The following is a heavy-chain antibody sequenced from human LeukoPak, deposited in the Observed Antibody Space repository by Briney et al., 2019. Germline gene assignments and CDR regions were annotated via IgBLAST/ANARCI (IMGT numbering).Heavy chain of an antibody. CDR3: ARNFGDSGYPRFGDI. CDR2: IYYSGTT. D-gene: IGHD3-22*01. J-gene: IGHJ2*01. Sequence: KASETLSLTCAVYGGSFSGYYWSWIRQPPGKGLEWIGGIYYSGTTYYNPSLQSRVTISVDTTKNQFSLKLSSVTAADTAVYYCARNFGDSGYPRFGDIWGRGTLVTVSS. CDR1: GGSFSGYY. V-gene: IGHV4-34*01.